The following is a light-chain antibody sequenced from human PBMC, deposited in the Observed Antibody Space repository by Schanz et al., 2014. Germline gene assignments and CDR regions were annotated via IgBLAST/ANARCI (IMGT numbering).Light chain of an antibody. CDR2: GAS. J-gene: IGKJ2*01. V-gene: IGKV3-20*01. Sequence: EIVLTQSPGTLSLSPGERATLSCRASQSVSSNLAWYQQKPGQAPRLLIYGASSRATGIPDRFSGSGSGTDFTLTISRLEPEDVAVYYCQQYGSSLMYTFGQGTKVEIK. CDR1: QSVSSN. CDR3: QQYGSSLMYT.